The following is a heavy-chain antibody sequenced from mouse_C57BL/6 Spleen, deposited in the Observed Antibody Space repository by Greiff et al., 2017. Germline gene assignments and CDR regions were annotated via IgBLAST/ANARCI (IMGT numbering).Heavy chain of an antibody. V-gene: IGHV1-63*01. CDR3: ARSYYGYDDGDYYAMDY. Sequence: QVQLQQSGAELVRPGTSVKMSCKASGYTFTNYWIGWAKQRPGHGLEWIGDIYPGGGYTNYNEKCKGKATLTADKSSSTAYMQFSRLKSEDSAIYYCARSYYGYDDGDYYAMDYWGQGTSVTVSS. CDR2: IYPGGGYT. CDR1: GYTFTNYW. J-gene: IGHJ4*01. D-gene: IGHD2-9*01.